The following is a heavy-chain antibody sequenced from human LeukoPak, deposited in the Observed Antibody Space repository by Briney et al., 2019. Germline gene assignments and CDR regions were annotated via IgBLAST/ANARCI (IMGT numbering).Heavy chain of an antibody. CDR3: ARDLERATIQGYYYYGMDV. CDR1: GGTFSSYT. D-gene: IGHD5-24*01. CDR2: IIPILGIA. V-gene: IGHV1-69*04. Sequence: SVKVSCKASGGTFSSYTISWVRQAPGKGLEWMGRIIPILGIANYTQKFQGRVTITADKSTSTAYMELSSLRSEDTAVYYCARDLERATIQGYYYYGMDVWGQGTTVTVSS. J-gene: IGHJ6*02.